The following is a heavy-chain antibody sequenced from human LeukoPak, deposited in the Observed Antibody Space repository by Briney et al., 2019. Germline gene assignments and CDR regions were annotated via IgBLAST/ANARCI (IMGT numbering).Heavy chain of an antibody. CDR1: GYSISSGYY. CDR3: ARGGGPLQSFDY. J-gene: IGHJ4*02. D-gene: IGHD4-11*01. CDR2: IYHSGST. Sequence: SETLSLTCTVSGYSISSGYYWGWIREPPGKGLEWIGSIYHSGSTYYNPSLKSRVTISVDTSKNQFSLKLSSVTAADTAVYYCARGGGPLQSFDYWGQGTLVTVSS. V-gene: IGHV4-38-2*02.